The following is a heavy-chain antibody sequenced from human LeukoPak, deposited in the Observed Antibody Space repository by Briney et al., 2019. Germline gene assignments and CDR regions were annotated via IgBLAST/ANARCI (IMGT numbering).Heavy chain of an antibody. CDR3: ARAYRQQLVHRFDY. D-gene: IGHD6-13*01. CDR1: GGFISGYY. CDR2: YNHSGST. V-gene: IGHV4-34*01. Sequence: PSALLFLTCAAFGGFISGYYWSWLRPPPGERVGLVGDYNHSGSTNYNPSLTRRVSISVGTYKNQFSLKLSSVTAADTAVYYCARAYRQQLVHRFDYWGQGTLVTVSS. J-gene: IGHJ4*02.